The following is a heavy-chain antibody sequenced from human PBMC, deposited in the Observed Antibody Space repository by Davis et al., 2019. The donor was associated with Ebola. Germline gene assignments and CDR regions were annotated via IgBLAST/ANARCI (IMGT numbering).Heavy chain of an antibody. V-gene: IGHV1-69*13. Sequence: AASVKVSCKASGYTFTSYYMHWVRQAPGQGLEWMGGTIPKFNLAQYAQKFQGRVTITADESTSTVYMEMSRLTAEDTAVYYCARLYGSGTTIDYWGQGTLITVSS. J-gene: IGHJ4*02. CDR3: ARLYGSGTTIDY. CDR2: TIPKFNLA. D-gene: IGHD3-10*01. CDR1: GYTFTSYY.